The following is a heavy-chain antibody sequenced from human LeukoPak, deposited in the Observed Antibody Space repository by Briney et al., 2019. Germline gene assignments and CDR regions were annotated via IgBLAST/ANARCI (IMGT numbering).Heavy chain of an antibody. V-gene: IGHV1-69*05. CDR1: GGTFSSYA. J-gene: IGHJ3*02. D-gene: IGHD6-13*01. CDR2: IIPIFGTA. Sequence: GASVKVSCKASGGTFSSYAISWVRQAPGQGLEWMGGIIPIFGTANYAQKFQGRVTMTTDTSTSTAYMELRSLRSDDTAVYYCARDTPIAAAGTNDAFDIWGQGTMVTVSS. CDR3: ARDTPIAAAGTNDAFDI.